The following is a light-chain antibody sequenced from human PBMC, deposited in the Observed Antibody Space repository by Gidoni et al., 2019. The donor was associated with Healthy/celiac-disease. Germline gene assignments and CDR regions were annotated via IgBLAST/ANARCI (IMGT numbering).Light chain of an antibody. Sequence: DIQLTQSPSTLSASVGDRVTITCRAIQSISSWLAWYQQKPGKAPKLLIYKASSLESGGPSRFSGSGSGTEFTLTISSLQPDDFATYYCQQYNSYSAYTFGQGTKLEIK. V-gene: IGKV1-5*03. CDR3: QQYNSYSAYT. CDR1: QSISSW. CDR2: KAS. J-gene: IGKJ2*01.